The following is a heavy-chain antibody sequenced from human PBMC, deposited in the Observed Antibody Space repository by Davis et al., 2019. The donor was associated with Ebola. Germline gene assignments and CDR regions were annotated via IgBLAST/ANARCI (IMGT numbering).Heavy chain of an antibody. D-gene: IGHD3-22*01. J-gene: IGHJ4*02. V-gene: IGHV1-3*01. CDR1: GYTFTGYY. Sequence: ASVKVSCKASGYTFTGYYTHWVRQAPGQGLEWMGWINAGNGNTKYSQKFQGRVTITRDTSASTAYMELSSLRSEDTAVYYCARVRYYYNSSGYYYDYFDYWGQGTLVTVSS. CDR2: INAGNGNT. CDR3: ARVRYYYNSSGYYYDYFDY.